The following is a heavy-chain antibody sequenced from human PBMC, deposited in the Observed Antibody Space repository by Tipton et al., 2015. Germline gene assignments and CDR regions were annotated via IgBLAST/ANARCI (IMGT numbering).Heavy chain of an antibody. CDR1: GGSIGGGYY. D-gene: IGHD3-3*01. Sequence: TLSLTCTVSGGSIGGGYYWSWLRQYPGKGLEWIGFVYYSGYTNYNPSLTSRLTISVDTSRNQFSLKLSSVTAADTAVYYCARSGRITIFGVVPSGMDVWGQGTTVIVSS. CDR3: ARSGRITIFGVVPSGMDV. V-gene: IGHV4-31*03. CDR2: VYYSGYT. J-gene: IGHJ6*02.